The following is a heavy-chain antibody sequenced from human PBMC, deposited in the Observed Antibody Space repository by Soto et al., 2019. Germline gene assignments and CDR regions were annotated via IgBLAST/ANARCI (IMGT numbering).Heavy chain of an antibody. CDR2: ISSPGRNV. D-gene: IGHD1-7*01. V-gene: IGHV3-23*01. Sequence: EVQLLESGGGLVQPGGSLRLSCATSGFTFSNFPRSGFGLAPGRGLEGVSAISSPGRNVYYAASVEGRFTISRDNSKNTVYLHMSSLRAEDTAIYYCANSFSPSGTNWHSHFDHWGQGALVTVSS. CDR3: ANSFSPSGTNWHSHFDH. J-gene: IGHJ4*02. CDR1: GFTFSNFP.